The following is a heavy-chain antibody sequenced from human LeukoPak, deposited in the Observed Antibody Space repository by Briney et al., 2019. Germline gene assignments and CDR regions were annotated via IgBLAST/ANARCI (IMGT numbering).Heavy chain of an antibody. CDR3: AGDPVGATDYFDY. CDR2: IYSGGST. V-gene: IGHV4-39*07. Sequence: PSETLSLTCAVSGGSISSTTDYWGWIRQPPGQGLEWIGSIYSGGSTYYNPSLKSRVALSVDTSKNQFSLKLSSVTAADTAVYYCAGDPVGATDYFDYWGQGTLVTVSS. D-gene: IGHD1-26*01. CDR1: GGSISSTTDY. J-gene: IGHJ4*02.